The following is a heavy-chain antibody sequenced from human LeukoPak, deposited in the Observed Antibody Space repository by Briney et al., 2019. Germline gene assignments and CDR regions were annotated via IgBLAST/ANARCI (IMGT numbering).Heavy chain of an antibody. Sequence: RPGGSLRLSCAASGFTFSSYARSWVRQVLGKGLEWVSAISGSGGSTYYADSVKGRFTISRDNSKNTLYLQMNSLRAEDTAVYYCAKDHCSSTSCPLDYWGQGTLVTVSS. CDR3: AKDHCSSTSCPLDY. CDR2: ISGSGGST. V-gene: IGHV3-23*01. J-gene: IGHJ4*02. D-gene: IGHD2-2*01. CDR1: GFTFSSYA.